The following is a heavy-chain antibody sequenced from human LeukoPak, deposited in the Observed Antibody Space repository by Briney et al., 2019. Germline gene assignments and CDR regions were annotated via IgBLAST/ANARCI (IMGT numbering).Heavy chain of an antibody. V-gene: IGHV4-59*12. CDR2: IYYSGST. D-gene: IGHD1-26*01. CDR3: ARGSGGYFDYYYYYYMDV. CDR1: GGSISSYY. Sequence: PSETLSLTCTVSGGSISSYYWSWIRQPPGKGLEWIGYIYYSGSTNYNPSLKSRVTISVDTSKSQFSLKLSSVTAADTAVYYCARGSGGYFDYYYYYYMDVWGKGTTVTVSS. J-gene: IGHJ6*03.